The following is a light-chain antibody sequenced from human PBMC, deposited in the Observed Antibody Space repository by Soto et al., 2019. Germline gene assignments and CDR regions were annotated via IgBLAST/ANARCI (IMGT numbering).Light chain of an antibody. CDR3: QQYVSSPQT. CDR1: QSVSSSY. J-gene: IGKJ1*01. V-gene: IGKV3-20*01. Sequence: DIVLTQSPGTLSLSPGERATLSCRTSQSVSSSYLAWYQQKPGQAPRLLIYGTSSRATGIPDRFSGSGSGTDFTLTISRLEPEDCAVYYCQQYVSSPQTFGQGTKVEIK. CDR2: GTS.